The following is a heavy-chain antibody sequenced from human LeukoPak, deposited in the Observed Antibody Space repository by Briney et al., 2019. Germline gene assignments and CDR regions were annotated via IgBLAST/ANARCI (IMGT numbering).Heavy chain of an antibody. Sequence: GASVKVSCKASGGTFSSYAIGWVRQAPGQGLEWMGGIIPIFGTANYAQKFQGRVTITADKSTSTAYMELSSLRSEDTAVYYCARGDTWFGEFFYMDVWGKGTTVTVSS. CDR3: ARGDTWFGEFFYMDV. D-gene: IGHD3-10*01. J-gene: IGHJ6*03. CDR2: IIPIFGTA. V-gene: IGHV1-69*06. CDR1: GGTFSSYA.